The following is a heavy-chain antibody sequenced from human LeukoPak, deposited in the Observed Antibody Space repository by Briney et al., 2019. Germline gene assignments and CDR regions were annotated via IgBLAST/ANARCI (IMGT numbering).Heavy chain of an antibody. CDR2: INHSGST. CDR3: ARDQNWFDP. J-gene: IGHJ5*02. CDR1: GGSFSGYY. V-gene: IGHV4-34*01. Sequence: SSETLSLTCAVYGGSFSGYYWSWIRQPPGKGLEWIGEINHSGSTNYNPSLKSRVTISVDRSKNQFSLKLSSVTAADTAVYYCARDQNWFDPWGQGTLVTVSS.